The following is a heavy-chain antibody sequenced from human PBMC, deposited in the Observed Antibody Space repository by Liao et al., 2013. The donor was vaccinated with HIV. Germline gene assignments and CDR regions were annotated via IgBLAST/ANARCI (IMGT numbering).Heavy chain of an antibody. CDR1: GGSFSGYY. CDR3: ARGSRDIVVVPKRGFDY. Sequence: QVQLQQWGAGLLKPSETLSLTCAVYGGSFSGYYWSWIRQPPGKGLEWIGEINHSGSTNYNPSLKSRVTISVDTSKNQFSLKLSSVTAADTAVYYCARGSRDIVVVPKRGFDYWGQGTLVTVSS. V-gene: IGHV4-34*01. CDR2: INHSGST. J-gene: IGHJ4*02. D-gene: IGHD2-15*01.